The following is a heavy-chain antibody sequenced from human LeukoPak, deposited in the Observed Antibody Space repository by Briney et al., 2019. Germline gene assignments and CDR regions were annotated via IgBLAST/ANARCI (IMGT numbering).Heavy chain of an antibody. D-gene: IGHD2-2*01. V-gene: IGHV1-18*01. J-gene: IGHJ4*02. CDR2: ISAYNGNT. CDR1: RYTFTSYG. Sequence: GASVKVSCKASRYTFTSYGISWVRQAPVQGLEWMGWISAYNGNTNYAQKLQGRVTMTTETYTSTAYMELRSMRSDDTAVYYCVRNVIGYQLRPGSSLHYWGQGTLVTVSS. CDR3: VRNVIGYQLRPGSSLHY.